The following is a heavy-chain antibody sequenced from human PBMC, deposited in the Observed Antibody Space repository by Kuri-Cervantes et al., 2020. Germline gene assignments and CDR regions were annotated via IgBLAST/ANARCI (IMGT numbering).Heavy chain of an antibody. J-gene: IGHJ6*03. V-gene: IGHV1-69*05. CDR1: GGTFSSYA. Sequence: SVKVSCKASGGTFSSYAISWVRQAPGQGLEWMGGIIPIFGTANYAQKFQGRVTITTDESTSTAYMELSSLRSEDTALYYCARAPSPGYSDYMDVWGKGTTVTSP. CDR3: ARAPSPGYSDYMDV. CDR2: IIPIFGTA. D-gene: IGHD6-13*01.